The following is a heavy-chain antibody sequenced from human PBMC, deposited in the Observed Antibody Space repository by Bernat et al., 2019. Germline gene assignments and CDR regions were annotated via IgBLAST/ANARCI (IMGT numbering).Heavy chain of an antibody. J-gene: IGHJ4*02. CDR2: ISGSGGST. D-gene: IGHD6-19*01. Sequence: EVQLLESGGGLVQPGGSLRLSCAASGFTFSSYAMSWVRQAPGKGLEWVSAISGSGGSTYYADSVKGRFTISRDNSKNTLYLQMNSLRAEDTAVYYCAKEGSSGWDLGGGFDYWGQGTLVTVSS. CDR1: GFTFSSYA. V-gene: IGHV3-23*01. CDR3: AKEGSSGWDLGGGFDY.